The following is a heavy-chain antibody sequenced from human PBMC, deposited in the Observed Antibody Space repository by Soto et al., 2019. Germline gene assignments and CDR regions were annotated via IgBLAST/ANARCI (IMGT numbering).Heavy chain of an antibody. CDR2: INPNSGGT. V-gene: IGHV1-2*02. Sequence: ASVKVSFKAAGSTFTGYYMHWVRHAPGQGLEGMGWINPNSGGTNYAQKFQGRVTMTRDTSISTAYMELSRLRSDDTAVYYCARDPPPNYDILTGYYKDYYYYGMDVWGQGTTVTVSS. J-gene: IGHJ6*02. CDR1: GSTFTGYY. CDR3: ARDPPPNYDILTGYYKDYYYYGMDV. D-gene: IGHD3-9*01.